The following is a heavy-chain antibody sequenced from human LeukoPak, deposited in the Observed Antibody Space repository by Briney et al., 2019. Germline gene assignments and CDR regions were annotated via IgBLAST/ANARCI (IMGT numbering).Heavy chain of an antibody. CDR1: GFTFSNYG. Sequence: PGGSLRLSCAASGFTFSNYGMHWVRQAPGKGLEWVSVISFDGSAKYYADSVKGRLTISRDNAKNSLYLQMNSLRAEDTAVYYCARGSNKPRGSYYYYYMDVWGKGTTVTVSS. V-gene: IGHV3-33*08. D-gene: IGHD3-16*01. CDR2: ISFDGSAK. CDR3: ARGSNKPRGSYYYYYMDV. J-gene: IGHJ6*03.